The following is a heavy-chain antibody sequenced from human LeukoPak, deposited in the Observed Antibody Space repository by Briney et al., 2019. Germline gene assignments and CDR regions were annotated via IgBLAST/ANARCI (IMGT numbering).Heavy chain of an antibody. Sequence: GGSLRLSCAASGFTFSSYGMHWVRQAPGKGLEWVAVISYDGSNQYYADSVKGRFTISRDNSKNTLHLQMNSLRAEDTAVYYCAREDYYDSSGPFDYWGQGTLVTVSS. CDR1: GFTFSSYG. CDR3: AREDYYDSSGPFDY. J-gene: IGHJ4*02. D-gene: IGHD3-22*01. V-gene: IGHV3-30*03. CDR2: ISYDGSNQ.